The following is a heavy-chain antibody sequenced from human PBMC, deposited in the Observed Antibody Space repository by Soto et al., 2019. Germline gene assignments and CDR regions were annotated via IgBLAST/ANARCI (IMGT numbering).Heavy chain of an antibody. CDR3: ARGMTPPGAPAWYYFDS. CDR1: GASITGSFF. Sequence: SETLSLTCTVSGASITGSFFWSWIRQPAGKGLEWIGRFSLSGTTNYNPSLRSRVTMSADVSKNQFSLRLTFVTAADTALYYCARGMTPPGAPAWYYFDSWGQGTLVTVSS. CDR2: FSLSGTT. V-gene: IGHV4-4*07. J-gene: IGHJ4*02. D-gene: IGHD2-8*02.